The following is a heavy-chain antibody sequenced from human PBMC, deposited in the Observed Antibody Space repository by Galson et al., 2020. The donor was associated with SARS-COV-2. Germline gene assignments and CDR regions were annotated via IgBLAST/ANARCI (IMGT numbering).Heavy chain of an antibody. Sequence: AGGSLRLCCAASGFTFSSYSMNWVRQAPGKGLEWVSSISSSSSYIYYADSVKGRLTISRDNAKNSLYLQMNSLRAEDTAVYYCARHEGEGVYYYYYGMDVWGQGTTVTVSS. CDR3: ARHEGEGVYYYYYGMDV. CDR1: GFTFSSYS. J-gene: IGHJ6*02. V-gene: IGHV3-21*01. D-gene: IGHD1-26*01. CDR2: ISSSSSYI.